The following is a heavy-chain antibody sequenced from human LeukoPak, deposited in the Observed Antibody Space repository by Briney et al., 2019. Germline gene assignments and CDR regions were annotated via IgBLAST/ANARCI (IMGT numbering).Heavy chain of an antibody. V-gene: IGHV4-34*01. CDR2: INHSGST. J-gene: IGHJ3*02. Sequence: PSETLSLTCAVYGGSFSGYYWSWIRQPPGKGLEWIGEINHSGSTNYNPSLKSRVTISVDRSKNQFSLKLSSVTAADTAVYYCAKDLTVQQWLVGDAFDIWGQGTMVTVSS. CDR1: GGSFSGYY. D-gene: IGHD6-19*01. CDR3: AKDLTVQQWLVGDAFDI.